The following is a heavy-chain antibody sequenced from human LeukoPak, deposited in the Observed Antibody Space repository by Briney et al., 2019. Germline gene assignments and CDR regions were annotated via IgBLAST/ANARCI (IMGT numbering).Heavy chain of an antibody. V-gene: IGHV4-34*01. J-gene: IGHJ4*02. CDR1: GGSFSGYY. CDR3: ASMVRGVIRVDY. D-gene: IGHD3-10*01. CDR2: INHSGST. Sequence: SETLSLTCAVYGGSFSGYYWTWIRQPPGKGLEWIGEINHSGSTNYNPSLKSRVTISVDTSKNQFSLKLSSVTAADTAVYYCASMVRGVIRVDYWGQGTLVTVSS.